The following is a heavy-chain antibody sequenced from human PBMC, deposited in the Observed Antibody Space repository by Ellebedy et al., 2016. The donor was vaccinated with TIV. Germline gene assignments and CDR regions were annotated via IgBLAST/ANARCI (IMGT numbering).Heavy chain of an antibody. CDR1: GGTFSNYA. CDR2: IIPIVGTA. D-gene: IGHD3-10*01. CDR3: ARDFLRAPDGSGTYNNWLDP. J-gene: IGHJ5*02. Sequence: ASVKVSXXASGGTFSNYAISWVRQAPGQGLEWMGAIIPIVGTANYAQKFQDRVTIIADESTRTAYMELSSLRSEETAVYYCARDFLRAPDGSGTYNNWLDPWGQGTLVTVSS. V-gene: IGHV1-69*13.